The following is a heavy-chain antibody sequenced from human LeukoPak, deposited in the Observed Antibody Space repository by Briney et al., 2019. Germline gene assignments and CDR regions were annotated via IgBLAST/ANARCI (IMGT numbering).Heavy chain of an antibody. V-gene: IGHV4-38-2*02. D-gene: IGHD3-22*01. J-gene: IGHJ3*02. CDR3: AREYYDSNKAPALDI. CDR1: GYSISSGYY. CDR2: IYHSGST. Sequence: SETLSLTCTVSGYSISSGYYWGWIRQPPGKGLEWIGSIYHSGSTNYNPSLKSRVTISVDTSKNQFSLKLSSVTAADTAVYYCAREYYDSNKAPALDIWGQGTMVTVSS.